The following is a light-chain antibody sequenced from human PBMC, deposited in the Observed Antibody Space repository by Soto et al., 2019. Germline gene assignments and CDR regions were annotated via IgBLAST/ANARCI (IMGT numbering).Light chain of an antibody. CDR3: SSYTSSRV. V-gene: IGLV2-14*01. CDR1: SSDVGGYNY. CDR2: DVS. J-gene: IGLJ3*02. Sequence: QSALTQPASVSGSPGQSITISCTGTSSDVGGYNYVSWYQQHPGKAPKLMIYDVSNRPSGVSNRFSGSKSGNTASLTISGLQAEDEADYYCSSYTSSRVFGGGTQLTV.